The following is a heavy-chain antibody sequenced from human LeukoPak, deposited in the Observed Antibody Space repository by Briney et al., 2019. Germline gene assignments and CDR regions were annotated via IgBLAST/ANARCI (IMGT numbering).Heavy chain of an antibody. D-gene: IGHD3-22*01. CDR1: GFTFSSYA. V-gene: IGHV3-23*01. Sequence: GGSLRLPCAASGFTFSSYAMSWVRQAPGKGLEWVSAISGSGGSTYYADSVKGRFTISRDNSKNTLYLQMNSLRAEDTAVYYCAKVDSSGYYPYYFDYWGQGALVTVSS. J-gene: IGHJ4*02. CDR3: AKVDSSGYYPYYFDY. CDR2: ISGSGGST.